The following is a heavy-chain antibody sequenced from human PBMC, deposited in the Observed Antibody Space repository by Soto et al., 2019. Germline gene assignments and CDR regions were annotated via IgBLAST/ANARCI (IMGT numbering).Heavy chain of an antibody. V-gene: IGHV1-69*06. J-gene: IGHJ3*02. CDR1: GGTFSSYA. D-gene: IGHD5-12*01. Sequence: SVKVSCKASGGTFSSYAISWVRQAPGQGLEWMGGIIPIFGTANYAQKFQGRVTITADKSTSTAYMELSSLRSEDTAVYYCARDEEMATPNAFDIWGQGTMVTVSS. CDR2: IIPIFGTA. CDR3: ARDEEMATPNAFDI.